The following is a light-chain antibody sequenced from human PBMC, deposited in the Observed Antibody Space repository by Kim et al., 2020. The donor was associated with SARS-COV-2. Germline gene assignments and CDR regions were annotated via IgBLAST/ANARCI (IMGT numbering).Light chain of an antibody. V-gene: IGLV1-51*01. CDR2: HNN. Sequence: GQKIAITCSGSASNIGSNYVSWYQQFPGTTPKLLIYHNNRRPSGIPDRFSASKSGTSATLGITGLQTGDEADYYCGTWDISLTGMIFGGGTQLTVL. J-gene: IGLJ2*01. CDR3: GTWDISLTGMI. CDR1: ASNIGSNY.